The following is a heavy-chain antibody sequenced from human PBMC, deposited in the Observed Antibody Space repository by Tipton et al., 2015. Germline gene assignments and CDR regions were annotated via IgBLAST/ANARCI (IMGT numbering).Heavy chain of an antibody. CDR3: ARDVNGGYFDM. V-gene: IGHV3-7*01. J-gene: IGHJ3*02. Sequence: SLRLSCEASGFTFSSYWMSWVRRAPGQGLEWFGQIKHDGTEKWYLDSMEGRFTISRDNAKNSLYLQMTSLRVDDTAVYYCARDVNGGYFDMWGQGTTVTVSP. D-gene: IGHD2/OR15-2a*01. CDR1: GFTFSSYW. CDR2: IKHDGTEK.